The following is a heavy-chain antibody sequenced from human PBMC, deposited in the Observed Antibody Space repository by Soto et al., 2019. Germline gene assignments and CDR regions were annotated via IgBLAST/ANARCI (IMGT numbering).Heavy chain of an antibody. CDR1: GFTFSTYW. CDR3: ETVATPSYNWVDP. CDR2: INADGTTT. V-gene: IGHV3-74*01. J-gene: IGHJ5*02. Sequence: EVHPVESGGGLVQPGGSLRLSCAASGFTFSTYWMNWVRQAPGKGLVWVSRINADGTTTTYADSVKGRFTISRDNAKNTLYLQMNSPRAEDTSVYYCETVATPSYNWVDPWGQGTLVTISS.